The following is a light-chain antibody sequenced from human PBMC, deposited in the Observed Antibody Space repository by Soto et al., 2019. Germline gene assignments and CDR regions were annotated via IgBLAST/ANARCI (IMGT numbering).Light chain of an antibody. CDR3: QQSYTTPIN. Sequence: DIQMTQSPSSLSASVGDRVTITCRASQIISNYLNWYQQKPGKAPEPLIYAASSLQSGVPSRFSGSGSGTDFTLTISSLQPEDFATYYCQQSYTTPINFGPGTKVDIK. CDR2: AAS. V-gene: IGKV1-39*01. J-gene: IGKJ3*01. CDR1: QIISNY.